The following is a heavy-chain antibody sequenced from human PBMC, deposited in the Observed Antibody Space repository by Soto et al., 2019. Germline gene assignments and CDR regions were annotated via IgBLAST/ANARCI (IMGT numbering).Heavy chain of an antibody. CDR1: GGTFSSYA. CDR2: LIPIFGTA. Sequence: QVQLVQSGAEVKKPGSSVKVSCKASGGTFSSYAISWVRQAPGQGLEWMGGLIPIFGTANYAQNFQGRVTITAAESTSTAYMELSSLRSEDTAVYYCARDLRAAGRPGMDVWGQGTTVTVSS. V-gene: IGHV1-69*01. CDR3: ARDLRAAGRPGMDV. J-gene: IGHJ6*02. D-gene: IGHD6-13*01.